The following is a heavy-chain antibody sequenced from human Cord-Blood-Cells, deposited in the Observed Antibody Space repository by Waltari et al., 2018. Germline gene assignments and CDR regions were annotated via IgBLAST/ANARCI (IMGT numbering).Heavy chain of an antibody. CDR2: IKRKTDGGTT. V-gene: IGHV3-15*01. J-gene: IGHJ4*02. CDR1: GFTFSNAW. CDR3: TTANY. Sequence: EVQLVESGGGLVKPGGSLRLSCAASGFTFSNAWMSWVRQAPGKGREWVGRIKRKTDGGTTDYAAPVKGRFTISRDDSKNTLYLQMTSLKTEDTAVYYCTTANYWGQGTLVTVSS.